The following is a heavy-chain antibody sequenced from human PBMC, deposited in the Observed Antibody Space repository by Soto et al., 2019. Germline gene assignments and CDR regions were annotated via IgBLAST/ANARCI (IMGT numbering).Heavy chain of an antibody. J-gene: IGHJ6*02. CDR2: INHSGST. Sequence: SETLSLTCDVSGGSISTGVYSWNWIRQPPGKGLEWVGYINHSGSTYDNPSLKSRVTMSVNRSKNQFSLNLTSVTAADTAVYFCARGHYRYAIDAWGQGTTVTVYS. CDR3: ARGHYRYAIDA. V-gene: IGHV4-30-2*01. CDR1: GGSISTGVYS.